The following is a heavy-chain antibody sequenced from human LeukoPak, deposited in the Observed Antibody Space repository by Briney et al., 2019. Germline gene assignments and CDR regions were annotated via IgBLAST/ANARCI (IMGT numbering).Heavy chain of an antibody. CDR3: ASNSVDYYDSSGYYPLSDY. CDR2: IYHSGST. V-gene: IGHV4-4*02. Sequence: SETLSLTCAVSGGSISSSNWWSWVRQPPGKGLEWIGEIYHSGSTNCNPSLKSRVTISVDKSKNQFSLKLSSVTAADTAVYYCASNSVDYYDSSGYYPLSDYWGQGTLVTVSS. CDR1: GGSISSSNW. J-gene: IGHJ4*02. D-gene: IGHD3-22*01.